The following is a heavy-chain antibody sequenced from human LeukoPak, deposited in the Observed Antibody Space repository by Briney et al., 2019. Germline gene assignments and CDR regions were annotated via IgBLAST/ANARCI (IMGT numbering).Heavy chain of an antibody. J-gene: IGHJ6*04. D-gene: IGHD1-1*01. CDR3: ANNVGYYYYGMDV. V-gene: IGHV4-34*01. Sequence: SETLSLTCAVYGGSFSGYYWSWIRQPPGKGLEWIGEINHSGSTNYNPSLKSRVTISVDTSKNQFSLKLSSVTAADTAVYYCANNVGYYYYGMDVWGKGTTVTVSS. CDR1: GGSFSGYY. CDR2: INHSGST.